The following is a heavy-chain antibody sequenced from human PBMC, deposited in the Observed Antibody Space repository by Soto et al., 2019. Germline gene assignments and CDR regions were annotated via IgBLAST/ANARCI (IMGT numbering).Heavy chain of an antibody. CDR3: ARRATQGYCSNTSGYFDY. D-gene: IGHD2-2*01. J-gene: IGHJ4*03. V-gene: IGHV1-18*01. CDR2: ISAYNGNT. Sequence: QVQLVQSGAEVKEPGASVKVSCKASGYTFTSYGISWVRQAPGQGLEWLGRISAYNGNTNYAQKLQGRVTMTTDTGTSTAYMGLRSLRSDDTAVYYCARRATQGYCSNTSGYFDYWGQGTLVTVSS. CDR1: GYTFTSYG.